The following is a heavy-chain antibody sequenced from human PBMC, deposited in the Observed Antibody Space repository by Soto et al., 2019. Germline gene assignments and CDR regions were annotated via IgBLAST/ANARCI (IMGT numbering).Heavy chain of an antibody. Sequence: SETLSLTCTVSGGSISSGCYYWSWIRQPPGKGLEWIAYIHNSVSTHYNPSLKSRVTISVDTSKNQFSLKLSSVTAADTAVYYCARSRYSGSYFFDYWGQGILVTVS. CDR2: IHNSVST. J-gene: IGHJ4*02. CDR3: ARSRYSGSYFFDY. D-gene: IGHD1-26*01. CDR1: GGSISSGCYY. V-gene: IGHV4-30-4*01.